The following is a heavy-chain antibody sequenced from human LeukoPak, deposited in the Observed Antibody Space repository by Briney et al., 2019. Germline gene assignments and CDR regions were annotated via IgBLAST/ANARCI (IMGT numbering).Heavy chain of an antibody. V-gene: IGHV3-30*02. J-gene: IGHJ4*02. CDR3: AKDSPTYYADS. D-gene: IGHD2/OR15-2a*01. Sequence: GGSLRLSCAASGFTFSSFGMHWVRQAPGKGLEWVSFINYNGRDKYYADSVKGRLTISRESSKNTLSLQMNSLRAEDTAVYFCAKDSPTYYADSWGQGTLVTVSS. CDR1: GFTFSSFG. CDR2: INYNGRDK.